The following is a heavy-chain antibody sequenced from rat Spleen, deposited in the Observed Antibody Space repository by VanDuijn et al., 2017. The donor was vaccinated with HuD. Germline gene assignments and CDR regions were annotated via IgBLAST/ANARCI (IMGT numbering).Heavy chain of an antibody. J-gene: IGHJ3*01. CDR3: VRQDTSGYSNWFTY. V-gene: IGHV5-25*01. Sequence: EVKLVESGGGLVQPGRSLKLSCAAAGFNFNDYWMGWVRQAPTKGLEWVASISTGGGNTYYRDSVKGRFTISRDNAKRTLFLQMDSLRSEDTATYYCVRQDTSGYSNWFTYWGQGTLVTVSS. D-gene: IGHD4-3*01. CDR2: ISTGGGNT. CDR1: GFNFNDYW.